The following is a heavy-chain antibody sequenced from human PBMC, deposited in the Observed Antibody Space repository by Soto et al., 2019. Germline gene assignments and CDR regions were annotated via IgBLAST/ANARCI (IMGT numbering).Heavy chain of an antibody. Sequence: QVQLVQSGAEVKKPGASVKVSCKASGYTFTSYGISWVRQAPGQGLEWMGWISAYNGNTNYAQKLQGRVTMTTDTYTSPAYMELRTLRSDDTAVYYCARVSFLASPRRRWFDPWGQGTLVTVSS. J-gene: IGHJ5*02. V-gene: IGHV1-18*01. CDR3: ARVSFLASPRRRWFDP. D-gene: IGHD3-3*01. CDR1: GYTFTSYG. CDR2: ISAYNGNT.